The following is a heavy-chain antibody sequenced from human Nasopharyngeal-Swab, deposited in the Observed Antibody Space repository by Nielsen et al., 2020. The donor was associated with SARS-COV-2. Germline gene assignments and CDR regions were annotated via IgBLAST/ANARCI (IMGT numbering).Heavy chain of an antibody. V-gene: IGHV3-30*04. Sequence: GESLKISCAAPGFTFSSYAMHWVRQAPGKGLEWVAVISYDGSNKYYADSVKGRFTISRDNSKNTLYLQTNSLRAEDTAVYYCARDPNYYGSGSHYGMDVWGQGTTVTVSS. J-gene: IGHJ6*02. D-gene: IGHD3-10*01. CDR1: GFTFSSYA. CDR3: ARDPNYYGSGSHYGMDV. CDR2: ISYDGSNK.